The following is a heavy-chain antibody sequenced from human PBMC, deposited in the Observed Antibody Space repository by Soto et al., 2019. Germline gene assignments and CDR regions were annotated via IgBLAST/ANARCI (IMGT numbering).Heavy chain of an antibody. V-gene: IGHV1-18*01. CDR1: GYTFTNYD. J-gene: IGHJ6*02. D-gene: IGHD3-10*01. Sequence: GASVKVSCAACGYTFTNYDMNWVRQAPGQGLEWMGWISTYTGNTNYAQKLQGRVTMTTDTSTSTAYMELRSLRSDDTAVYYCARGYYYGSGRPTPGGMDVWGQGTTVTVSS. CDR3: ARGYYYGSGRPTPGGMDV. CDR2: ISTYTGNT.